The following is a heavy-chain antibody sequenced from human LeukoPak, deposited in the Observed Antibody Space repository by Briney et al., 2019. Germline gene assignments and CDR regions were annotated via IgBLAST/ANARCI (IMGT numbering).Heavy chain of an antibody. J-gene: IGHJ4*02. Sequence: GGSLRLSCAASGFTFNNYAMNRVRHAPGKGLEWVSGISWNSGSIGYADSVKGRFTISRDNAKNSLYLQMNSLRAEDTALYYCAKARGEYYFDYWGQGTLVTVSS. CDR1: GFTFNNYA. CDR2: ISWNSGSI. V-gene: IGHV3-9*01. D-gene: IGHD3-10*01. CDR3: AKARGEYYFDY.